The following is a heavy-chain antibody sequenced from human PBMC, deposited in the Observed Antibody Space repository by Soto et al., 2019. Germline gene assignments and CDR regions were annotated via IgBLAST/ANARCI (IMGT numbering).Heavy chain of an antibody. V-gene: IGHV3-7*03. CDR2: IDPDGRVG. D-gene: IGHD3-16*01. CDR1: GFRFSSYW. J-gene: IGHJ4*02. Sequence: EVQLLGPGVGVVQPGGSLGLHCVASGFRFSSYWINWVRQTPGMGLEWVANIDPDGRVGSHIESVKGRFTTSRDKAKNSLYLQMSSSRDDDTSVYLCSRWGGHDSPYWGQGMLVTVSS. CDR3: SRWGGHDSPY.